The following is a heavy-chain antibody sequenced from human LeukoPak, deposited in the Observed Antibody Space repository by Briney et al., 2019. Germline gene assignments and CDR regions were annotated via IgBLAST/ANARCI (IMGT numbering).Heavy chain of an antibody. CDR2: IYYSGTT. CDR1: GGSISSYY. J-gene: IGHJ4*02. CDR3: AIGVYIAAAQYGY. Sequence: SETLSLTCTVSGGSISSYYWSWLRQPPGKGLEWIGYIYYSGTTNYNPSLKSRVTISVDTSKNQFSLKLSSVTAADTAVYYCAIGVYIAAAQYGYWGQGTLVTVSS. V-gene: IGHV4-59*01. D-gene: IGHD6-13*01.